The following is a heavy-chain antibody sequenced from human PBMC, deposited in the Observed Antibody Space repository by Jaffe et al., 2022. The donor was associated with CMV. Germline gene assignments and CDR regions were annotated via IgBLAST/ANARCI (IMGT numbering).Heavy chain of an antibody. Sequence: EVQLVESGGVVVQPGGSLRLSCAASGFTFDDYTMHWVRQAPGKGLEWVSLISWDGGSTYYADSVKGRFTISRDNSKNSLYLQMNSLRTEDTALYYCAKGAPAYSSSSYYGMDVWGQGTTVTVSS. J-gene: IGHJ6*02. V-gene: IGHV3-43*01. CDR3: AKGAPAYSSSSYYGMDV. CDR1: GFTFDDYT. CDR2: ISWDGGST. D-gene: IGHD6-6*01.